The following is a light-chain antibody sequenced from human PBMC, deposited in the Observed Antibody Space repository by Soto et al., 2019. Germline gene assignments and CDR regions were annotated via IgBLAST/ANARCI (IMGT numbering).Light chain of an antibody. J-gene: IGKJ2*01. CDR1: QNIGDS. CDR3: QHSWT. Sequence: DFQMSQSPSSLSASVGDRVTITCRASQNIGDSLNWYQQKPGKAPKLLIYAASSLQSGVPSRFSGSGSGTDFTLTVSSLQPEDFASYYCQHSWTFGQGTKLEI. CDR2: AAS. V-gene: IGKV1-39*01.